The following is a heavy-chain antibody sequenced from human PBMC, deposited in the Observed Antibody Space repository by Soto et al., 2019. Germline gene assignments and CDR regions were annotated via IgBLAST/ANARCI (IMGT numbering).Heavy chain of an antibody. D-gene: IGHD2-2*01. V-gene: IGHV4-39*01. J-gene: IGHJ6*02. CDR2: IYYGGGT. CDR1: GGSISSSSYY. CDR3: ATLVVPAAGGYYYYYGMDV. Sequence: PSETLSLTCTVSGGSISSSSYYWGWIRQPPGKGLEWIGSIYYGGGTYYNPSLKSRVTISVDTSKNQFSLKLSSVTAADTAVYYCATLVVPAAGGYYYYYGMDVWGQGTPVTVSS.